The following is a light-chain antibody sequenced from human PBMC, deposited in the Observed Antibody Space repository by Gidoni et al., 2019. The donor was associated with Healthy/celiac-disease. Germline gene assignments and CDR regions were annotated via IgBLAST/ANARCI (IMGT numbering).Light chain of an antibody. CDR1: QSSSYCSNNKNY. Sequence: DIVMTQSPDSLAVSLGERATINCKSSQSSSYCSNNKNYLAWYQQKPGQPPKLLIYWASTRESGVPDRFSGSGSGTDFTLTISSLQTEDVAVYYCQQYYSTPWTFGQGTKVEIK. J-gene: IGKJ1*01. V-gene: IGKV4-1*01. CDR3: QQYYSTPWT. CDR2: WAS.